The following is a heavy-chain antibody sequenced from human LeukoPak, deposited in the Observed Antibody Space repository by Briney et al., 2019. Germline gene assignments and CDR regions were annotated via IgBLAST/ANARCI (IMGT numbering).Heavy chain of an antibody. J-gene: IGHJ4*02. Sequence: PSQTLSLTCAVSGGSISSSNWWTWIRQPPGKGLEWIGEIDRSGSTNYNPALKSRLTISVDTSKNQFSLKLSSVTAADTAVYYCARGSATGLAYWGQGTLVTVSS. V-gene: IGHV4-4*02. CDR2: IDRSGST. CDR1: GGSISSSNW. CDR3: ARGSATGLAY. D-gene: IGHD1-1*01.